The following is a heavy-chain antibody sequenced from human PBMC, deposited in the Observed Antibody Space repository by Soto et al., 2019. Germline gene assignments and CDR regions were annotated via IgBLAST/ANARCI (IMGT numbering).Heavy chain of an antibody. Sequence: SGPTLVNPTQTLTLTCTFSGFSLSTSGMCVSWIRQPPGKALEWLALIDWDDDKYYSTSLKTRLTISKDTSKNQVVLTMTNMDPVDTATYYCARIRHHMYSSGWYYFDYWGQGTLVTVSS. CDR2: IDWDDDK. CDR1: GFSLSTSGMC. J-gene: IGHJ4*02. CDR3: ARIRHHMYSSGWYYFDY. D-gene: IGHD6-19*01. V-gene: IGHV2-70*01.